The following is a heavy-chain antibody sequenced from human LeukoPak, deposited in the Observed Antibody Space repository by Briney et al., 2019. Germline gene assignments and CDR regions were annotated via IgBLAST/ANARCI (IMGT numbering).Heavy chain of an antibody. V-gene: IGHV4-4*07. CDR2: IYTSGST. J-gene: IGHJ6*02. D-gene: IGHD3-22*01. Sequence: SETLSLTCTVSGGSISSYYWSWIRQPAGKGLEWIGRIYTSGSTNYNPSLKRRVTMSVDTSKKQFSLKLRSVTAADTAVYYCARDRYYDREGMHVWGQGTTVTVSS. CDR1: GGSISSYY. CDR3: ARDRYYDREGMHV.